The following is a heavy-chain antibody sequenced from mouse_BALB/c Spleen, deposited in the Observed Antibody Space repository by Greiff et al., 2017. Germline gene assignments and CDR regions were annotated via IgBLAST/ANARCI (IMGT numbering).Heavy chain of an antibody. CDR2: ISSGGSYT. D-gene: IGHD4-1*01. V-gene: IGHV5-6-4*01. Sequence: DVMLVESGGGLVKPGGSLKLSCAASGFTFSSYTMSWVRQTPEKRLEWVATISSGGSYTYYPDSVKGRFTISRDNAKNTLYLQMSSLKSEDTAMYYCTTEAGTGFAYWGQGTLVTVSA. CDR1: GFTFSSYT. CDR3: TTEAGTGFAY. J-gene: IGHJ3*01.